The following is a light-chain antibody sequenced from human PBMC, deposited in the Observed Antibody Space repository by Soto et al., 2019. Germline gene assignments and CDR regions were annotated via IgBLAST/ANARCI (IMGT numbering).Light chain of an antibody. CDR1: QSISSW. CDR3: QQYNSYWT. CDR2: KAS. V-gene: IGKV1-5*03. J-gene: IGKJ1*01. Sequence: DIQMTQSPSTLSASVGDRVTITCRASQSISSWLAWHHQKPGKAPKLLIYKASSLESGVPSRFSGRGSGTEFTLTISSLEPDDFATYYCQQYNSYWTFGQGTKVEIK.